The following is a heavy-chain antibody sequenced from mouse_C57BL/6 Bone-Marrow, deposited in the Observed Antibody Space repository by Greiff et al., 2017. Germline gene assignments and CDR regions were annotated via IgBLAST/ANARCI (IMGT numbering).Heavy chain of an antibody. CDR1: GFTFSDYG. Sequence: EVKLVESGGGLVKPGGSLKLSCAASGFTFSDYGMHWVRQAPEKGLEWVAYISSGSSTIYYADTVKGRFTISRDNAKNPLILQMTSLRSEDTAMYYCARRGYYYGSRGWYFDVWGTGTTVTVSS. CDR3: ARRGYYYGSRGWYFDV. J-gene: IGHJ1*03. D-gene: IGHD1-1*01. V-gene: IGHV5-17*01. CDR2: ISSGSSTI.